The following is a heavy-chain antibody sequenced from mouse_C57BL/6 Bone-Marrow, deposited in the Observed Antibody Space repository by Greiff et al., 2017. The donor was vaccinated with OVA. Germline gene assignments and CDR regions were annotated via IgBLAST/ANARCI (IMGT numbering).Heavy chain of an antibody. CDR1: GFTFSDFY. CDR2: SRNKANDYTT. D-gene: IGHD1-1*01. J-gene: IGHJ1*03. Sequence: EVQGVESGGGLVQSGRSLRLSCATSGFTFSDFYMEWVRQAPGKGLEWIAASRNKANDYTTEYSASVKGRFIVSRDTSQSILYLQMNALRAEDTAIYYCARDASGYGSSYWYFDVWGTGTTVTVSS. CDR3: ARDASGYGSSYWYFDV. V-gene: IGHV7-1*01.